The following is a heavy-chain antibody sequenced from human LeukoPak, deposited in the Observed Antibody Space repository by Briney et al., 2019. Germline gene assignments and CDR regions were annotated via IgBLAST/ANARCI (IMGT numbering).Heavy chain of an antibody. Sequence: GGSLRLSCAASGFTFSSYAMSWVRQAPGKGLEWVSAISGSGGSTYSADSVKGRFTISRDNSKNTLDLQMNSLRAEDTAVYYCAKDATGSGWFDPWGQGTLVTDSP. CDR3: AKDATGSGWFDP. CDR2: ISGSGGST. V-gene: IGHV3-23*01. J-gene: IGHJ5*02. D-gene: IGHD2-15*01. CDR1: GFTFSSYA.